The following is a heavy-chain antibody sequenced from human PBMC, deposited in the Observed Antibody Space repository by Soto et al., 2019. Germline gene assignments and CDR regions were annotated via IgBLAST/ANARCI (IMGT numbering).Heavy chain of an antibody. CDR3: ARRGIAVAETDYFDY. V-gene: IGHV5-51*01. CDR1: GYSFTSYW. D-gene: IGHD6-19*01. J-gene: IGHJ4*02. CDR2: IYPGDSDT. Sequence: PGESLKISCKGSGYSFTSYWIGWVRQMPGKGLELMGIIYPGDSDTRYSPSFQGQVTISADKSIITAYLQWSSLKASDTAMYYCARRGIAVAETDYFDYWGQGTLVTVSS.